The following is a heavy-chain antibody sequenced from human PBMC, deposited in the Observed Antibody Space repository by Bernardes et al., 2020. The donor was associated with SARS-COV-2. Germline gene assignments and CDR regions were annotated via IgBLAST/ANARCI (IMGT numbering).Heavy chain of an antibody. V-gene: IGHV4-59*08. CDR2: IYYSGST. Sequence: SETLSLTRTVSGGSISSCYWCWIRQPPGPGLGWIGYIYYSGSTNYNPTLKSRVTISVDTYKNKFSLTLSSVTAADTAVYYCSRRRIAAAGYAFDIWGQGTMVIV. CDR3: SRRRIAAAGYAFDI. D-gene: IGHD6-13*01. CDR1: GGSISSCY. J-gene: IGHJ3*02.